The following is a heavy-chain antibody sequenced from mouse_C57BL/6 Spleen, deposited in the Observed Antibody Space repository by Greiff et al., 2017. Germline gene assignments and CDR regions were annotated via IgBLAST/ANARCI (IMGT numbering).Heavy chain of an antibody. CDR3: ARLLRFFDY. J-gene: IGHJ2*01. D-gene: IGHD1-1*01. Sequence: EVQLQQSGPELVKPGASVKMSCKASGYTFTDYNMHWVKQSHGKSLEWIGYINPNNGGTSYNQKFKGKATLTVNKSSSPAYMELRSLTSEDAAVYYCARLLRFFDYWGQGTTLTVSS. CDR2: INPNNGGT. CDR1: GYTFTDYN. V-gene: IGHV1-22*01.